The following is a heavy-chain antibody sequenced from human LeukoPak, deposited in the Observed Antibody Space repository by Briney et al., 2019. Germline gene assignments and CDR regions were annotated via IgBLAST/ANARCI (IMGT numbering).Heavy chain of an antibody. Sequence: PGGSLRLSCAASGFTFSSYAMHWVRQAPGKGLEWVAVISYDESNKYYADSVKGRFTISRDNSNNTLFLQMNSLRAEDTALYYCAKSRSSGSSSSNYWGQGTLVTVSS. CDR1: GFTFSSYA. D-gene: IGHD6-13*01. J-gene: IGHJ4*02. CDR3: AKSRSSGSSSSNY. CDR2: ISYDESNK. V-gene: IGHV3-30*04.